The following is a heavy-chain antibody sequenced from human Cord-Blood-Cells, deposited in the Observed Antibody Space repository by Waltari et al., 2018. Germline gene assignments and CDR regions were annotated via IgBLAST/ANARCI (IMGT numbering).Heavy chain of an antibody. CDR2: ISSSRMYK. Sequence: EVQLVESGGGLVKPGGSLRLSCAASGFTFRSYSMNWVRQATGKGLEWVASISSSRMYKYYADSVKGRFTISRDNAKNSLYLQMNSLRAEDTAVYYCARGRRSGSYWYFDLWGRGTLVTVSS. CDR3: ARGRRSGSYWYFDL. V-gene: IGHV3-21*01. D-gene: IGHD1-26*01. J-gene: IGHJ2*01. CDR1: GFTFRSYS.